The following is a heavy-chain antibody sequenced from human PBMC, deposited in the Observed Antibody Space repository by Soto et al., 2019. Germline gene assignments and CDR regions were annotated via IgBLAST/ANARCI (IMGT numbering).Heavy chain of an antibody. CDR3: AKDREGKNYYGMDV. CDR1: GFTFSTYG. Sequence: QVQLVESGGGVAQPGRSLRLSCAASGFTFSTYGMHWVRQAPGKGMEWVAVISDDGSKKNYVDSVKGRFTITRDNSKNRLYLQMNSLRAEETAVYYCAKDREGKNYYGMDVWGQGTTVTVSS. D-gene: IGHD1-26*01. V-gene: IGHV3-30*18. J-gene: IGHJ6*02. CDR2: ISDDGSKK.